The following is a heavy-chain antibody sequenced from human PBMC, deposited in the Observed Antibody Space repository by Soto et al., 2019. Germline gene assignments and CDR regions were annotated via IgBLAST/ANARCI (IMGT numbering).Heavy chain of an antibody. CDR2: INAGNGNT. Sequence: ASVKVSCKASGYTFTSYAMHWVRQAPGQRLEWMGWINAGNGNTKYSQKFQGRVIITRDTSASTAYMELSSLRSEDTAVYYCARSNWTSRSAWFDPWGQGTLVTVS. J-gene: IGHJ5*02. D-gene: IGHD1-1*01. CDR1: GYTFTSYA. CDR3: ARSNWTSRSAWFDP. V-gene: IGHV1-3*01.